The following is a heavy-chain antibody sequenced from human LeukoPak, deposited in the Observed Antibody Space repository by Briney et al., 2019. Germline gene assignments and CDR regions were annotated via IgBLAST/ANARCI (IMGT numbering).Heavy chain of an antibody. CDR3: VRMVSGDS. CDR1: GFTFSNYD. D-gene: IGHD2-8*01. J-gene: IGHJ4*02. Sequence: GGSLRLSCAVSGFTFSNYDMNWVRQAPGKGPEWVATISASGIHIYYADSAKGRFTISRDNSRNTLELQMNSLRGEDMAVYYCVRMVSGDSWGQGTLVTVTS. CDR2: ISASGIHI. V-gene: IGHV3-23*01.